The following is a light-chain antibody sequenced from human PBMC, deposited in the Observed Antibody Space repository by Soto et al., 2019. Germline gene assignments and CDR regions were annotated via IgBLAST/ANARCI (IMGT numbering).Light chain of an antibody. Sequence: QSVLTQPASVPGSPGQSITISCTGTSSDIGSYNLVSWYQQHPGKSPKLMIYEGSKRPSGVSNRFSGSKSGNTASLTISGLQAEDEAAYYCCSYAGSRTYVFGTGTKVNVL. CDR2: EGS. CDR3: CSYAGSRTYV. J-gene: IGLJ1*01. CDR1: SSDIGSYNL. V-gene: IGLV2-23*01.